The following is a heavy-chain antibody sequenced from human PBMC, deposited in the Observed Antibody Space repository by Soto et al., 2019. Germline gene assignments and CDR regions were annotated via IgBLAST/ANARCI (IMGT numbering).Heavy chain of an antibody. CDR2: ISGSGGST. V-gene: IGHV3-23*01. Sequence: EVQLLESGGGLVQPGGSLRLSCAASGFTFSSYAMRWVRQAPVKGLEWVSAISGSGGSTYYADSVKGRFTISRDNSTIPLYLQMNSLRAEDTAVYYCARRGSGSYYDYWGQGTLVTVSS. D-gene: IGHD1-26*01. J-gene: IGHJ4*02. CDR1: GFTFSSYA. CDR3: ARRGSGSYYDY.